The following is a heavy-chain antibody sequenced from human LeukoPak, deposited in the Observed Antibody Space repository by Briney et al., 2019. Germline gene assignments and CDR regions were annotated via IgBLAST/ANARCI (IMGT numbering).Heavy chain of an antibody. CDR1: GLTFSSYS. Sequence: GGSLRLSCAASGLTFSSYSMNWVSQAPGKGLEWVSYISSSGSTIYYSDSVKGRFTISRDNANNSPYLQMNSLRAEDTAVYYCARATGDGRHAFDIWGQGTIVTVSS. J-gene: IGHJ3*02. CDR2: ISSSGSTI. V-gene: IGHV3-48*04. CDR3: ARATGDGRHAFDI. D-gene: IGHD7-27*01.